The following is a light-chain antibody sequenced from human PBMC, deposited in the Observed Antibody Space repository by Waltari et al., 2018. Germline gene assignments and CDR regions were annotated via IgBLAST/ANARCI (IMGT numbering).Light chain of an antibody. Sequence: VVMTQSPLSLPVTLGKPASISCRSSQSLVHSDGNTYLNWFQQRPGQSPRRLFYRVSNRDSGVPDRVSGSGSGTDFTLKISRVEAEDVGVYYCMQGTHWPWTFGQGTKVEIK. J-gene: IGKJ1*01. V-gene: IGKV2-30*02. CDR3: MQGTHWPWT. CDR1: QSLVHSDGNTY. CDR2: RVS.